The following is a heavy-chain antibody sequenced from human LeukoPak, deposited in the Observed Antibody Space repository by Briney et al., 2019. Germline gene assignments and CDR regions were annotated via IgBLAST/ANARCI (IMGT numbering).Heavy chain of an antibody. J-gene: IGHJ4*02. Sequence: HGESLKVSCKGSGYSFTSYWIGWVRQMPGKGLEWMGIIYPGDSDTRYSPSFQGQVTISADKSISTAYLQWSSLKASDTAMYYCARHSIAADPKSQFDYWGQGTLVTVSS. D-gene: IGHD6-13*01. CDR2: IYPGDSDT. CDR1: GYSFTSYW. V-gene: IGHV5-51*01. CDR3: ARHSIAADPKSQFDY.